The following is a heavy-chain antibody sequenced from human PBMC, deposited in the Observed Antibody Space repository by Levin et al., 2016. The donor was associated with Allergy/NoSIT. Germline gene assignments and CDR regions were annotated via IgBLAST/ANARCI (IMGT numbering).Heavy chain of an antibody. D-gene: IGHD5-18*01. CDR2: INHSGST. J-gene: IGHJ6*03. CDR3: ARGRGDTAMAYYYYYYYMDV. Sequence: SETLSLTCAVYGGSFSGYYWSWIRQPPGKGLEWIGEINHSGSTNYNPSLKSRVTISVDTSKNQFSLKLSSVTAADTAVYYCARGRGDTAMAYYYYYYYMDVWGKGTTVTVSS. V-gene: IGHV4-34*01. CDR1: GGSFSGYY.